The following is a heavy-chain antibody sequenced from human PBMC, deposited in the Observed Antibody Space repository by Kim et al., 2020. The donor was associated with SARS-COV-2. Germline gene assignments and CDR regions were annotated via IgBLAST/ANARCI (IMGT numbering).Heavy chain of an antibody. CDR1: GGTFSSYA. J-gene: IGHJ4*02. CDR3: ALPGGIAARFSLSPQPMKYYFDY. D-gene: IGHD6-6*01. CDR2: IIPIFGTA. V-gene: IGHV1-69*13. Sequence: SVKVSCKASGGTFSSYAISWVRQAPGQGLEWMGGIIPIFGTANYAQKFQGRVTITADESTSTAYMELSSLRSEDTAVYYCALPGGIAARFSLSPQPMKYYFDYWGQGTLVTVSS.